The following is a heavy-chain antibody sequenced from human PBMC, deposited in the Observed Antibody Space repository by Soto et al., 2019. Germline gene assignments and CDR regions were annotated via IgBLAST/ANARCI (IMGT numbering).Heavy chain of an antibody. D-gene: IGHD3-22*01. V-gene: IGHV4-31*03. CDR2: IYYSGST. Sequence: SETLSLTCTFSVVSISSGGYYCSWIRQHPWKGLEWIGHIYYSGSTYYNPSLKSRVTISVDTSKNHFSLKLSSVTAADTAVYYCAAYDSRTYNNDPEFECWGQGILVIVSS. CDR1: VVSISSGGYY. CDR3: AAYDSRTYNNDPEFEC. J-gene: IGHJ4*02.